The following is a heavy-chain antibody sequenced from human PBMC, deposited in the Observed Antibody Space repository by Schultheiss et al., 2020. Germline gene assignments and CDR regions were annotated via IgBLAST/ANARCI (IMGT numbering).Heavy chain of an antibody. CDR3: ARRTEKPDYGGNQGNFDY. Sequence: GGSLRLSCAASGFTFSSYSMNWVRQAPGKGLEWVSSISSSSSYIYYADSVKGRFTISRDNAKNSLYLQMNSLRAEDTAVYYCARRTEKPDYGGNQGNFDYWGQGTLVTVSS. J-gene: IGHJ4*02. D-gene: IGHD4-23*01. CDR2: ISSSSSYI. V-gene: IGHV3-21*01. CDR1: GFTFSSYS.